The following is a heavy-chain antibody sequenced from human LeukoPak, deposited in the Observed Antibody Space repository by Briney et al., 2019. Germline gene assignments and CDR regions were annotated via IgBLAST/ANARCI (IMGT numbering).Heavy chain of an antibody. V-gene: IGHV4-38-2*02. Sequence: SETLSLTCTVSGYSINSGYYWAWIRQPPGKGLDCIGNIYHSGSAYYNPSLKSRATISVDTSKNQFSLRLSSVTAADTAVYYCARASIEQLVRYYFDYWGQGTLVTVSS. CDR2: IYHSGSA. CDR3: ARASIEQLVRYYFDY. CDR1: GYSINSGYY. D-gene: IGHD6-6*01. J-gene: IGHJ4*02.